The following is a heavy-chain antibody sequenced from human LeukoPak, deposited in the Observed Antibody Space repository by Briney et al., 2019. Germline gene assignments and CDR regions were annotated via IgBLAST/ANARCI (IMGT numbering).Heavy chain of an antibody. CDR3: ARHIGGGIEDMDV. Sequence: SETLSLTCTVSGGSIGTYYWSWVRHSPGKGLEWIGYIYVTGNRYNPYLQSRVTISVDTSRNQFFLKMSSVTAADTAVYYCARHIGGGIEDMDVWGKGTKVTVSS. CDR1: GGSIGTYY. D-gene: IGHD3-16*02. J-gene: IGHJ6*03. CDR2: IYVTGN. V-gene: IGHV4-59*08.